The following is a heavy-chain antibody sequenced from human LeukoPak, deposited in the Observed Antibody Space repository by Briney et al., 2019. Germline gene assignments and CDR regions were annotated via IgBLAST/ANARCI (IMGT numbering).Heavy chain of an antibody. D-gene: IGHD3-10*01. CDR3: AKDLVSQRGVGSSEKVDY. J-gene: IGHJ4*02. V-gene: IGHV3-23*01. Sequence: TGGSLRLSCAASGFTFNYYAMNWVRQAPGKGPEWVSAILGGGDTTSYADSVKGRFTISRDNSKNTLYLQMNSLRAEDTAVYYCAKDLVSQRGVGSSEKVDYWGQGTLVTVSS. CDR1: GFTFNYYA. CDR2: ILGGGDTT.